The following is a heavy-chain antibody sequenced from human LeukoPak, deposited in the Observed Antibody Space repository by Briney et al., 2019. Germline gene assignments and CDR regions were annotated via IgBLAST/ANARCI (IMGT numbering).Heavy chain of an antibody. CDR3: ARDVPWLGEDYYYYYMDV. CDR2: FYYSGST. CDR1: GGSISSGGYY. V-gene: IGHV4-31*03. Sequence: SETLSLTCTVSGGSISSGGYYWSWIRQHPGKGLEWIGYFYYSGSTYYNPSLKSRVTISVDTSKNQFSLKLSSVTAADTAVYYCARDVPWLGEDYYYYYMDVWGKGTTVTVSS. D-gene: IGHD6-19*01. J-gene: IGHJ6*03.